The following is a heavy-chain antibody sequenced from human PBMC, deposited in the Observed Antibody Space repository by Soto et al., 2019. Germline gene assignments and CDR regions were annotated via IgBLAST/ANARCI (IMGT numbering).Heavy chain of an antibody. CDR1: GYSFSSYL. V-gene: IGHV5-51*01. CDR2: IYPGDSDT. J-gene: IGHJ4*02. D-gene: IGHD1-26*01. CDR3: ARRSENYYYFDY. Sequence: GESLKISCKGSGYSFSSYLIAWVRQMPGKGLEWMGIIYPGDSDTRYSPSFQGQVTISADKSISTAFLQWSSLKASDTAIYYCARRSENYYYFDYWGQGSLVTVSS.